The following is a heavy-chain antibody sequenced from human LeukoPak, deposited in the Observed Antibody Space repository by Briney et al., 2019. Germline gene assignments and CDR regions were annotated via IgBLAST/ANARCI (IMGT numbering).Heavy chain of an antibody. CDR1: GFTFTSYA. J-gene: IGHJ2*01. CDR3: AKVLGYGDSSYWHFDL. CDR2: IRGSGGST. Sequence: QPGGSLRLSCAASGFTFTSYAMSWVRQAPGKGLEWVSAIRGSGGSTNYADSVRGRFTTSRDNSKNTLYLQMNSLRAEDTAVYYCAKVLGYGDSSYWHFDLWGRGTLVTVSS. D-gene: IGHD3-22*01. V-gene: IGHV3-23*01.